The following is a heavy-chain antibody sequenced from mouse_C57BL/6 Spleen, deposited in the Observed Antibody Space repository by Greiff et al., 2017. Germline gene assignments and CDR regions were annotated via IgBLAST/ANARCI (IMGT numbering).Heavy chain of an antibody. CDR1: GYAFSSYW. V-gene: IGHV1-80*01. J-gene: IGHJ3*01. Sequence: LVEPGASVKISCKASGYAFSSYWMNWVKQRPGKGLEWIGQIYPGDGDTNYNGKFKGKATLTADKSSSTAYMQLSSLTSEDSAVYFCARSSYDYDGGFFAYWGQGTLVTVSA. CDR3: ARSSYDYDGGFFAY. D-gene: IGHD2-4*01. CDR2: IYPGDGDT.